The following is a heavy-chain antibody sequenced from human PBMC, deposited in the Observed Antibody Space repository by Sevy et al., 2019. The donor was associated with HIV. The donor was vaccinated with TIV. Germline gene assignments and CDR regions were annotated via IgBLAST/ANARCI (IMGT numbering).Heavy chain of an antibody. D-gene: IGHD5-12*01. Sequence: GGSLRLSCEASGFIFNVYNMNWVRQAPGKGLEWVSSISTVCTYIDYTDSVKGGFTISRDNAKSLLFLQMNNLRAEDTAVYYCTGEDGYNHGYNWFDPWGQGTLVTVSS. J-gene: IGHJ5*02. V-gene: IGHV3-21*01. CDR2: ISTVCTYI. CDR3: TGEDGYNHGYNWFDP. CDR1: GFIFNVYN.